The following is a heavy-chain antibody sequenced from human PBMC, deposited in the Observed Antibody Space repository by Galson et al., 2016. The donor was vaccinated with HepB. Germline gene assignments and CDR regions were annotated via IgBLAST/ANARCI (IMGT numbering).Heavy chain of an antibody. CDR1: NASLSGSY. J-gene: IGHJ6*02. CDR2: ISHTGST. Sequence: SETLSLTCGIINASLSGSYWVWVRQVPGKGLECLGQISHTGSTKYNPSLQSRVTISLDTTKSQLSPTLTSVTAADTAVYFCAKHSNWNSNYYGLDVWGQGATVTVSS. V-gene: IGHV4-34*01. D-gene: IGHD1-1*01. CDR3: AKHSNWNSNYYGLDV.